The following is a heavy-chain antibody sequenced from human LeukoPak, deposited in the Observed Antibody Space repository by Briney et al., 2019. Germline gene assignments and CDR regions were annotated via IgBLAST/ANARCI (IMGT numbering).Heavy chain of an antibody. D-gene: IGHD6-13*01. CDR2: IYYSGST. CDR3: ARDSYSAAADV. Sequence: KPSETLSLTCTVSGGSISSYYWSWVRQPPGKGLEWIGYIYYSGSTNYNPSLKSRVTISVDTSKNQFSLKLSSVTAADTAVYYCARDSYSAAADVWGQGTTVTVSS. V-gene: IGHV4-59*01. J-gene: IGHJ6*02. CDR1: GGSISSYY.